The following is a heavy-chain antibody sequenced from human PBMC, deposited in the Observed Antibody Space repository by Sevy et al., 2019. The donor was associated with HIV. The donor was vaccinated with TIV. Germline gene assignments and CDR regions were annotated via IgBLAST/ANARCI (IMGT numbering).Heavy chain of an antibody. V-gene: IGHV3-23*01. CDR3: ANTSMVRGNRFDP. CDR2: ISGSGGST. CDR1: GFTFSSYA. J-gene: IGHJ5*02. D-gene: IGHD3-10*01. Sequence: GGSLRLSCAASGFTFSSYAMSWVRQAPGKGLEWVSPISGSGGSTYYADSVKGRFTISRDNSKNTLYLQMNSLRAEDMAVYYCANTSMVRGNRFDPWGQGTLVTVSS.